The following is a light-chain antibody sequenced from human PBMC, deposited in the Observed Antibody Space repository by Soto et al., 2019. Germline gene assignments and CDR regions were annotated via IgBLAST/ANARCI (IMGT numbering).Light chain of an antibody. CDR1: QGFVSP. Sequence: GDSGTISFRTTQGFVSPLAWYQQTPGKTPILLIYDGSTLQSGVPSMFSGRGSGTYFTLTISCLQSEEFATYYCQQYYSYPKTFGHGTKVDIK. V-gene: IGKV1-13*02. J-gene: IGKJ3*01. CDR3: QQYYSYPKT. CDR2: DGS.